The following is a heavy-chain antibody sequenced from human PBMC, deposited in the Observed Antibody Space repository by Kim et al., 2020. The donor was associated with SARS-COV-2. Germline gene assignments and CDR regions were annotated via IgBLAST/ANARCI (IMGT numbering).Heavy chain of an antibody. CDR1: GGTFSSYA. V-gene: IGHV1-69*13. CDR2: IIPIFGTA. D-gene: IGHD1-7*01. Sequence: SVKVSCKASGGTFSSYAISWVRQAPGQGLEWMGGIIPIFGTANYAQKFQGRVTITADESTSTAYMELSSLRSEDTAVYYCAREAHDFSYNWNYGYYFDYWGQGTLVTVSS. J-gene: IGHJ4*02. CDR3: AREAHDFSYNWNYGYYFDY.